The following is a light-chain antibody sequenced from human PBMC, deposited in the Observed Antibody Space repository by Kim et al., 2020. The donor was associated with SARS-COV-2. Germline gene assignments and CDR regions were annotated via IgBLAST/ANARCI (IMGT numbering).Light chain of an antibody. V-gene: IGLV2-14*03. CDR1: SSDVGGYDY. Sequence: QSALTQPASVSGSPGQSITISCTGTSSDVGGYDYVSWYQQHPGKAPKLMISDVSNRPSGVSNRFSGSKSGNTASLTISGLQAEDEADYYCSSYTGSSYVFGTGTKVTVL. CDR2: DVS. CDR3: SSYTGSSYV. J-gene: IGLJ1*01.